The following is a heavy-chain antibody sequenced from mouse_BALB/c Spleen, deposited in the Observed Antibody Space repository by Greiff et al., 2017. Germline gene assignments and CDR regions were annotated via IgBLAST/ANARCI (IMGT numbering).Heavy chain of an antibody. J-gene: IGHJ2*01. Sequence: EVKLMESGGDLVKPGGSRKLSCAASGFTFSSYTMSWVRQTPEKRLEWVATISSGGSYTYYPDSVKGRFTISRDNAKNTLYLQMSSLKSEDTAMYYCTRAGVRHYFDYWGQGTTLTVSS. CDR3: TRAGVRHYFDY. D-gene: IGHD2-14*01. V-gene: IGHV5-6-4*01. CDR1: GFTFSSYT. CDR2: ISSGGSYT.